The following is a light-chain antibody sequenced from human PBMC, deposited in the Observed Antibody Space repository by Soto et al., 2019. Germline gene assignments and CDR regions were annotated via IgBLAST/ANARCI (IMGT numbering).Light chain of an antibody. CDR1: SSDVGGYNY. J-gene: IGLJ1*01. CDR3: CSYAGSYTYV. V-gene: IGLV2-11*01. CDR2: DVS. Sequence: QSVLTQPRSVSGSPGQSVTISCTGTSSDVGGYNYVSWYQQHPGKAPKLMIYDVSERPSGVPDRFSGSKSGTTASLTISGLQAEDEADYYCCSYAGSYTYVFGTGTKLTV.